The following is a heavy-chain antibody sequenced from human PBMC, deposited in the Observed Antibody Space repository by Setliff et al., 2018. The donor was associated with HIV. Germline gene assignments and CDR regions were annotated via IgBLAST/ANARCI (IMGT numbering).Heavy chain of an antibody. CDR2: IYYTGTT. J-gene: IGHJ6*03. V-gene: IGHV4-59*11. Sequence: SETLSLTCTVSGGSISSHYWIWIRQPPGKGREWIGYIYYTGTTKYNPSLKSRVTMSVDTSKNQLSLKLSSVTAADTAVYYCARAAAGSPYYYYYMDVWGKGTTVTVSS. CDR3: ARAAAGSPYYYYYMDV. D-gene: IGHD6-13*01. CDR1: GGSISSHY.